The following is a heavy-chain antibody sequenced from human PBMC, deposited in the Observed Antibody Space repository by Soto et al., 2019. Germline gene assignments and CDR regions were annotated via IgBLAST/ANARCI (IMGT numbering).Heavy chain of an antibody. D-gene: IGHD4-17*01. J-gene: IGHJ4*02. CDR2: INPSGGST. CDR1: GYTFTSYY. Sequence: QVQLVQSGAEVKKPGASVKVSCKASGYTFTSYYMHWVRQAPGQGLEWMGIINPSGGSTSYAQKFQGRVTMTRDTATSTVYVERSSLRSEDTAVYYCAREEKDYGDYGTDYWGQGTLVTVSS. CDR3: AREEKDYGDYGTDY. V-gene: IGHV1-46*01.